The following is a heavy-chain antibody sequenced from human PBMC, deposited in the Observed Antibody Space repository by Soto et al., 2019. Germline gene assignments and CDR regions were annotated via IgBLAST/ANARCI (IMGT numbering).Heavy chain of an antibody. J-gene: IGHJ4*02. Sequence: QVQLQESGPGLVKPTETLSLTCTVSGGSISGYYWSWIRQPPGEGLEWIGYIYYTGSTNCNPSLKSRVTIYVDTSKNHFSLTLSAVTAADTAMYYCARYHCSNDMFYHFDYWGLGTLVTVSS. CDR3: ARYHCSNDMFYHFDY. D-gene: IGHD2-8*01. V-gene: IGHV4-59*08. CDR1: GGSISGYY. CDR2: IYYTGST.